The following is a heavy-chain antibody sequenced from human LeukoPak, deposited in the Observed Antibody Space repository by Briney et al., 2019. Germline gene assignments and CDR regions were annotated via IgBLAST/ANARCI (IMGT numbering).Heavy chain of an antibody. CDR1: GGSISSYY. Sequence: KASETLSLTCTVSGGSISSYYWSWIRQPPGKGLEWIGYIYYSGSTNYNPSLKSRVTISVDTSKNQFSLKLSSVTAADTAVYYCARVGYYYYYMDVWGKGTTVTVSS. D-gene: IGHD3-16*01. CDR3: ARVGYYYYYMDV. CDR2: IYYSGST. V-gene: IGHV4-59*01. J-gene: IGHJ6*03.